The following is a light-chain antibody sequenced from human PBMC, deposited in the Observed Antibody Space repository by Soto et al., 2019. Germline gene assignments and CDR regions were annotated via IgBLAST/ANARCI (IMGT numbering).Light chain of an antibody. V-gene: IGKV1-27*01. CDR1: QGISNY. Sequence: DIQMTQSPSSLSASVGDRVTITCRASQGISNYLAWYQQKPGKVPKLLIYAASTLQSGVPSRFSGSGSGTDFTRTISSLQPEDVETDYCQKYNSAPRTFVQGTKVEIK. CDR3: QKYNSAPRT. CDR2: AAS. J-gene: IGKJ1*01.